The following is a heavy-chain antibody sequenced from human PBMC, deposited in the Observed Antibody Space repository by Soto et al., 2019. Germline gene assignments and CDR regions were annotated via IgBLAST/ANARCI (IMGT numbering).Heavy chain of an antibody. Sequence: ASVKVSCKASGYTFTSYGISWVRQAPGQGLEWMGWISAYNGNTNEVQKLQGKVTMTSDTSTNTAYMALRSLSSDDTAVYYCARASGIAARLAYWGQGTLVTVSS. J-gene: IGHJ4*02. V-gene: IGHV1-18*01. CDR2: ISAYNGNT. CDR3: ARASGIAARLAY. CDR1: GYTFTSYG. D-gene: IGHD6-6*01.